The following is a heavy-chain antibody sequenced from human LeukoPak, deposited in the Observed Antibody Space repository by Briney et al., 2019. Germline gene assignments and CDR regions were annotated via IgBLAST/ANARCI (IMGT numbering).Heavy chain of an antibody. CDR2: INPAGRP. CDR1: GFTFTNHD. Sequence: PGGSLRLSCAASGFTFTNHDMHWVRQAPGKGLEWVSAINPAGRPYYADSARGGFIISRENTKNSFYLQLNSMRVEDTAVYYCARDGSDEFADLWGQGTLVTVSS. V-gene: IGHV3-13*05. J-gene: IGHJ3*01. D-gene: IGHD3-10*01. CDR3: ARDGSDEFADL.